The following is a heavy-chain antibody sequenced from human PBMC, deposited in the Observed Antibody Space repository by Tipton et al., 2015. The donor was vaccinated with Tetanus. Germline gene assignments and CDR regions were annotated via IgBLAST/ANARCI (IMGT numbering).Heavy chain of an antibody. V-gene: IGHV3-11*01. Sequence: GSLRLSCEASGFAFSDYYMAWIRQAPGKGLEWVSYLSSTGTTIYHADSVKGRFTIPRDNARNSMYLQMDSLRAEDTALYYCAGGRSYHRGMDIWGLGTTVTVSS. J-gene: IGHJ6*02. CDR2: LSSTGTTI. D-gene: IGHD2-21*01. CDR3: AGGRSYHRGMDI. CDR1: GFAFSDYY.